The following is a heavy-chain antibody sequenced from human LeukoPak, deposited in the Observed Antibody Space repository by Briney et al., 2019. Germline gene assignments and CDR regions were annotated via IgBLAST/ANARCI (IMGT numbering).Heavy chain of an antibody. CDR1: GGSISNYY. CDR2: IYYTGST. Sequence: PSETLSPTCTVSGGSISNYYWSWIRQPPGKRLEWFGDIYYTGSTNYNPSLKRRVTISVDTSKNRFYLKMTSVTAAGEAEYSCARGPGPNDSWGQGTLVTVSS. CDR3: ARGPGPNDS. V-gene: IGHV4-59*12. J-gene: IGHJ5*01.